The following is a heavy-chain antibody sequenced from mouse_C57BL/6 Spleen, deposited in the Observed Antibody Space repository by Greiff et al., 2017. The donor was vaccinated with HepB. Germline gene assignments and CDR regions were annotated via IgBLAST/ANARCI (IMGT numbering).Heavy chain of an antibody. D-gene: IGHD2-1*01. J-gene: IGHJ2*01. CDR3: TTRGGGNYYFDY. CDR1: GFTFSSYA. CDR2: ISSGGDYI. Sequence: EVKLMESGEGLVKPGGSLKLSCAASGFTFSSYAMSWVRQTPEKRLEWVAYISSGGDYIYYADTVKGRFTISRDNARNTLYLQMSSLKSEDTAMYYCTTRGGGNYYFDYWGQGTTLTVSS. V-gene: IGHV5-9-1*02.